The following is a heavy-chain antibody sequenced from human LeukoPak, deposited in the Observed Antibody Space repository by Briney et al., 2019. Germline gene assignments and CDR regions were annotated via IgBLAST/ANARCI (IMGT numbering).Heavy chain of an antibody. CDR2: ISSSGSTI. J-gene: IGHJ6*04. D-gene: IGHD3-10*02. V-gene: IGHV3-48*03. CDR3: AELGITMIGGV. Sequence: GWSLRLSCAASGFTFSSYEMNWVRQAPGKGREGVSYISSSGSTIYYPDSAQGRINLTRDNGKNSLYLEMNSLRAEDTAVYYCAELGITMIGGVWGKGTTVTISS. CDR1: GFTFSSYE.